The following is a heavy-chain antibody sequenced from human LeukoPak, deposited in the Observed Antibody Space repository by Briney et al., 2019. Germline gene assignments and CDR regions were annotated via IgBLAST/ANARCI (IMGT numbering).Heavy chain of an antibody. Sequence: GGSLRLSCAASGFTFSSYSMNWVRQAPGKGLEWVSSITSSSSYIYYADSVKGRFTISRDNAKNSLYLQMSNLRAEDTAVYFCARGGGLDVWGQGATVTVSS. V-gene: IGHV3-21*04. CDR3: ARGGGLDV. CDR1: GFTFSSYS. J-gene: IGHJ6*02. D-gene: IGHD3-16*01. CDR2: ITSSSSYI.